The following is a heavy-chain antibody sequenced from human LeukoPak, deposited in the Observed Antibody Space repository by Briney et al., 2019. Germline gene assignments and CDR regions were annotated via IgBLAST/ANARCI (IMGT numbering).Heavy chain of an antibody. CDR2: ISSSSNTI. Sequence: GGSLRLSCAASGFTFSSYSMNWVRQAPGKGLEWVSYISSSSNTIYYADSVKGRFTISRDNAKNSLYLQMNSLRAEDTAVYYWAGILLAAGAFDIWGQGTMVTVSS. D-gene: IGHD2-15*01. CDR3: AGILLAAGAFDI. V-gene: IGHV3-48*01. J-gene: IGHJ3*02. CDR1: GFTFSSYS.